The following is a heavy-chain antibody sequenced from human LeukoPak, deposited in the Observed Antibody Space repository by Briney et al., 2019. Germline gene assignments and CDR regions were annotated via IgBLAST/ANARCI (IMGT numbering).Heavy chain of an antibody. CDR3: ARVKTGNYYDSSGYYY. CDR2: IIPIFGIA. V-gene: IGHV1-69*04. CDR1: GGTFSSYA. D-gene: IGHD3-22*01. Sequence: SVKVSCKASGGTFSSYAISWVRQAPGQGLEWMGRIIPIFGIANYAQKFQGRVTITADKSTSTAYKELSSLRSEDTAVYYCARVKTGNYYDSSGYYYWGQGTLVTVSS. J-gene: IGHJ4*02.